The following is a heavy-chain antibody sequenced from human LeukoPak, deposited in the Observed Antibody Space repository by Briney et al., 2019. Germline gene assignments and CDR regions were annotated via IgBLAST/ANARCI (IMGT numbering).Heavy chain of an antibody. D-gene: IGHD4-17*01. CDR2: INPNTGGT. CDR3: ARGPTVTTDY. V-gene: IGHV1-2*02. Sequence: GASVKASCKASGYTFTGYYMHWVRQAPGQGLEWMGWINPNTGGTNYAQNFQGRVTMTRDTSISTAYMELSRLKSDDTAVYYCARGPTVTTDYWGQGTLVTVSP. J-gene: IGHJ4*02. CDR1: GYTFTGYY.